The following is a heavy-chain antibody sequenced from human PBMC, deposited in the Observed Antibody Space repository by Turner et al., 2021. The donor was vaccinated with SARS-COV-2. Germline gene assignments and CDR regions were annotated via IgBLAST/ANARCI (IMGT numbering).Heavy chain of an antibody. Sequence: EVQLVESGGGLVEPGGSLNLSCAASGFTFSSDSMNWVRQASGKGLEWGSSISSTSNYIFYADLVKGRFTISRDNAKNSLSLQMNSVRVEDTAVYYCARGANGNFDYWGQGTLVTVSS. CDR2: ISSTSNYI. V-gene: IGHV3-21*01. J-gene: IGHJ4*02. D-gene: IGHD1-26*01. CDR1: GFTFSSDS. CDR3: ARGANGNFDY.